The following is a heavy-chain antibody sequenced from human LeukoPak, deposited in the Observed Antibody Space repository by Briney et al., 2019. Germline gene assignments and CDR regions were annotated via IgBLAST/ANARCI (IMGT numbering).Heavy chain of an antibody. CDR3: ARERRGGSSTSGPFDY. Sequence: PGGSLRLSCAASGFTFSSYWMSWVRQAPGKGLEWVANIKQDGSEKYYVDSVKGRFTISRDNAKNSLYLQMNSLRAEDTAVYYCARERRGGSSTSGPFDYWGQGTLVTVSS. J-gene: IGHJ4*02. V-gene: IGHV3-7*01. CDR1: GFTFSSYW. CDR2: IKQDGSEK. D-gene: IGHD2-2*01.